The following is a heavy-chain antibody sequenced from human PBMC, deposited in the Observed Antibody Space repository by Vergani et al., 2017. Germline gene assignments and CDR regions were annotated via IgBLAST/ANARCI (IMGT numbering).Heavy chain of an antibody. Sequence: QVHLNEAGPGLVKPSQTLSLTCTVSGASITSGCFYWSWLRLPAGKGLEWIGRIHASGTKKYNPSLRSRVTLSMDTSKNPLSLKMISMTAADTAVYYCVRDSWRSDRRGVYWFDTWGQGTLVSVSS. CDR3: VRDSWRSDRRGVYWFDT. CDR1: GASITSGCFY. J-gene: IGHJ5*02. V-gene: IGHV4-61*02. D-gene: IGHD3-10*01. CDR2: IHASGTK.